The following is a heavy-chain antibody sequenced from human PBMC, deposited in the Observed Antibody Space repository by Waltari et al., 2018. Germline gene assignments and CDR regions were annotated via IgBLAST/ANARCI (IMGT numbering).Heavy chain of an antibody. D-gene: IGHD5-12*01. Sequence: VQLVESGGSVVRSGASLRLSCTASGFTFGSYWMHWVRQPPGKGLVWVSRVNNDGSGTIYADSVKGRFTISRDNGKNTLYLQMNSLRAEDTGVYYCARVAPNWSVDLWGRGTLVTVSS. CDR1: GFTFGSYW. CDR3: ARVAPNWSVDL. CDR2: VNNDGSGT. V-gene: IGHV3-74*02. J-gene: IGHJ2*01.